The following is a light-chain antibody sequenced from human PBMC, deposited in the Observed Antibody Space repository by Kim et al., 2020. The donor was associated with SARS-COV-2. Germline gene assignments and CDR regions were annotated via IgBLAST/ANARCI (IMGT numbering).Light chain of an antibody. CDR2: QHD. CDR3: QAWDSSAAV. CDR1: KLGDKY. V-gene: IGLV3-1*01. J-gene: IGLJ2*01. Sequence: VFPGQKARITGSGDKLGDKYDFGYQQKPGQSPVLVMFQHDKRPSGISQRFSGSNSGNTAILTISGTRTIDEADNYCQAWDSSAAVFGGGTQRTVL.